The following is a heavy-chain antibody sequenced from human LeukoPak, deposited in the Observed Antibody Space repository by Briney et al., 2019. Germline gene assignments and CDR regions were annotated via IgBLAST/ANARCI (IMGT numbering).Heavy chain of an antibody. Sequence: RPGGSLRLSCAASGFTFSSYAMSWVRQAPGKGLEWVSAISGSGGSTYYADSVKGRFTISRDNSKNTLYLQMNSLRAEDTAVYYCAKDRKAWAPGDDSSGYYRRRGDAFDIWGQGTMVTVSS. CDR2: ISGSGGST. D-gene: IGHD3-22*01. CDR3: AKDRKAWAPGDDSSGYYRRRGDAFDI. V-gene: IGHV3-23*01. CDR1: GFTFSSYA. J-gene: IGHJ3*02.